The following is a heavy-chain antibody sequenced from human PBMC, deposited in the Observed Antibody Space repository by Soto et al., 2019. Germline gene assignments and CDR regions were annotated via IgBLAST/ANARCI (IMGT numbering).Heavy chain of an antibody. CDR2: IIPIFGTA. J-gene: IGHJ4*02. V-gene: IGHV1-69*06. CDR3: ARLMATVNPHFDY. CDR1: GGTFSSYA. D-gene: IGHD4-4*01. Sequence: GASVKVSCKASGGTFSSYAISWVRQAPGQGLEWMGGIIPIFGTANYAQKFQGRVTITADKSTSTAYMELSSLRSEDTAVYYCARLMATVNPHFDYWGQGTLVTVSS.